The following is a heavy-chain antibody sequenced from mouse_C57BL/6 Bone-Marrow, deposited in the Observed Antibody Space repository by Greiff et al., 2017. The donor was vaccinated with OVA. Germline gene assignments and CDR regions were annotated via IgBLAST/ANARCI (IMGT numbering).Heavy chain of an antibody. CDR3: TRWVYDGYDYFDY. J-gene: IGHJ2*01. CDR2: IDPETGGT. D-gene: IGHD2-3*01. CDR1: GYTFTDYE. V-gene: IGHV1-15*01. Sequence: LVESGAELVRPGASVTLSCKASGYTFTDYEMHWVKQTPVHGLEWIGAIDPETGGTAYNQKFKGKAILTADKSSSTAYMELRSLTSEDSAVYYCTRWVYDGYDYFDYWGQGTTLTVSS.